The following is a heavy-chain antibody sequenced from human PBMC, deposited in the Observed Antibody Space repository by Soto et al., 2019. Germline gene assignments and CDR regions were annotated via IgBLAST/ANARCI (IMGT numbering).Heavy chain of an antibody. V-gene: IGHV1-69*01. D-gene: IGHD3-10*01. CDR3: AGAFTYGSGTLDALDV. J-gene: IGHJ3*01. Sequence: QVLLVQSGTEVKKPGSSVKVSCQASGGTSSDYALTWVRQAPGQGLEWMGGIIPIFGTANYAQRFQGRVSITADESSSTAYMELSSLKSEDAAVYYCAGAFTYGSGTLDALDVWGHGTMVMVSS. CDR1: GGTSSDYA. CDR2: IIPIFGTA.